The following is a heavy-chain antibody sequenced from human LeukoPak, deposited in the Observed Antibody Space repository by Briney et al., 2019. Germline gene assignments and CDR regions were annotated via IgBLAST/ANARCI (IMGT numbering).Heavy chain of an antibody. D-gene: IGHD3-3*01. Sequence: QPGGSLRLSCAASGFTFSSYAMSWVRQAPGKGLEWVSAISGSGDSTYYADSVKGRFTISRDNSKNTLYLQMNSLRAEDTAVYYCAKDGWIRIFGVVITNWFDPWGQGTLVTVSS. CDR2: ISGSGDST. V-gene: IGHV3-23*01. J-gene: IGHJ5*02. CDR1: GFTFSSYA. CDR3: AKDGWIRIFGVVITNWFDP.